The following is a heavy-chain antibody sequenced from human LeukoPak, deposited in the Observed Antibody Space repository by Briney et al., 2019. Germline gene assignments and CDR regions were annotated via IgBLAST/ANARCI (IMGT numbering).Heavy chain of an antibody. CDR2: IYYSGST. V-gene: IGHV4-59*01. D-gene: IGHD2-2*01. Sequence: PSETLSLTCTVSGGSISSYYWSWIRQPPGKGLEWIGYIYYSGSTNYNPSLKSRVTISVDTSKNQFSLKLSSVTAADTAVYYCARVTAGLVVPLESYYYYMDVWGKGTTVTVSS. CDR1: GGSISSYY. J-gene: IGHJ6*03. CDR3: ARVTAGLVVPLESYYYYMDV.